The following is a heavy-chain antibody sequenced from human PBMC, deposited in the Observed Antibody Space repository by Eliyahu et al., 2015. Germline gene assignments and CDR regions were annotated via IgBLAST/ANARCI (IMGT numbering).Heavy chain of an antibody. CDR2: IYPNMYT. Sequence: QVQLQESGPGLVKPSETLSLTCTVSGSSITSYYWSWFRQPAGKGLEWIGRIYPNMYTHYNPSLKSRVSMSVDTSKYQFYLELNSVTAADTAVYFCARDRWNDVEGYFDYWGQGTLVTVSS. D-gene: IGHD1-1*01. V-gene: IGHV4-4*07. J-gene: IGHJ4*02. CDR1: GSSITSYY. CDR3: ARDRWNDVEGYFDY.